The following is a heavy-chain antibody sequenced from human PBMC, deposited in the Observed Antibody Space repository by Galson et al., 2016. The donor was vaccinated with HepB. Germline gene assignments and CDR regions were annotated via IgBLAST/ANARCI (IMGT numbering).Heavy chain of an antibody. CDR3: AGEEVRHSSSWYWFDP. CDR2: TYYRSKWYN. J-gene: IGHJ5*02. CDR1: GDSVSSNSAA. D-gene: IGHD6-13*01. V-gene: IGHV6-1*01. Sequence: CAISGDSVSSNSAAWNWIRQSPSRGLEWLGRTYYRSKWYNDYAVSVKSRITINPDTSKNQFSLQLNSVTPEDTAVYYCAGEEVRHSSSWYWFDPWGQGTLVTVSS.